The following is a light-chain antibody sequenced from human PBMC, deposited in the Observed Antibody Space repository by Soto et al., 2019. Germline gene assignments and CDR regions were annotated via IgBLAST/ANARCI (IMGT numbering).Light chain of an antibody. Sequence: EIVLTQSPGTLSLAPAERATLSCRASQSVSSSYLAWYQQKPGQAPRLLIYDASSRATGIPDRFSGSGSGTDFTLTISRLEPEDFAVYYCQLYGSSPYTFGQGTKLEIK. CDR1: QSVSSSY. CDR3: QLYGSSPYT. V-gene: IGKV3-20*01. J-gene: IGKJ2*01. CDR2: DAS.